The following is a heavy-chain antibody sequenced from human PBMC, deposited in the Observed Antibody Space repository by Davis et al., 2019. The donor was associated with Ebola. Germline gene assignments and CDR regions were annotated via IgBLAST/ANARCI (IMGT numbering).Heavy chain of an antibody. D-gene: IGHD1-1*01. CDR3: ARDTTGEDWHFDL. CDR2: SNSDGSTT. CDR1: GFTFRNYW. J-gene: IGHJ2*01. Sequence: PGGSLRLSCAASGFTFRNYWMHWVRQAPGKGLVWVSRSNSDGSTTNYADSVKGRFTISRDNAKNTLYLQMGSLRAEDMAVYYCARDTTGEDWHFDLWGRGTLVTVSS. V-gene: IGHV3-74*01.